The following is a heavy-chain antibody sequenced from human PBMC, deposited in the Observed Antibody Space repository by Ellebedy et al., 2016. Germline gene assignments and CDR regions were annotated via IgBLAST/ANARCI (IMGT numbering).Heavy chain of an antibody. CDR3: ASEYSSSLIYLDY. CDR1: GGSISSSSYY. D-gene: IGHD6-13*01. Sequence: SETLSLTCTVSGGSISSSSYYWGWIRQPPGKGLEWIGSIYYSGSTYHNPSLKSRVTISVDTSKNHFSLKLSSVTAADTAVYYCASEYSSSLIYLDYWGQGILVTVSS. V-gene: IGHV4-39*02. CDR2: IYYSGST. J-gene: IGHJ4*02.